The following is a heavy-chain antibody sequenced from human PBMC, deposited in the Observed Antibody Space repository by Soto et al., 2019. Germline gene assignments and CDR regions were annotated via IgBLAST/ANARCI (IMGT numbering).Heavy chain of an antibody. CDR3: ARGYSSGWEMDYYYYGMDV. V-gene: IGHV4-39*02. Sequence: SETLSLTCTVSGGSISSSSYYWGWIRQPPGKGLEWIGSIYYSGSTYYNPSLKSRVTMTRDTSISTAYMELSRLRSDDTAVYYCARGYSSGWEMDYYYYGMDVWGQGTTVTVSS. J-gene: IGHJ6*01. D-gene: IGHD6-19*01. CDR1: GGSISSSSYY. CDR2: IYYSGST.